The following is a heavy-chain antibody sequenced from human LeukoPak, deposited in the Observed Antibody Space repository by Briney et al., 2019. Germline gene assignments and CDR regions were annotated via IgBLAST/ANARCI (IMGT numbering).Heavy chain of an antibody. D-gene: IGHD4/OR15-4a*01. CDR2: IKQDGSEK. V-gene: IGHV3-7*01. CDR3: ARDLGARGFDY. J-gene: IGHJ4*02. Sequence: GGSLRLSCAASGFTFSSYWMSWVRQAPGKGLEWVANIKQDGSEKYYVDSVKGRFTISRDDAKNSLYLQLNSLTDEDTAVYYCARDLGARGFDYWGQGTLVTVSS. CDR1: GFTFSSYW.